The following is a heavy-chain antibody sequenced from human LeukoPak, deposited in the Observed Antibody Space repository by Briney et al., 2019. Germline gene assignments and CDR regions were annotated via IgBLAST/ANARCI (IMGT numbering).Heavy chain of an antibody. D-gene: IGHD6-13*01. CDR1: GYTLTELS. Sequence: ASVKVSCKVSGYTLTELSMHWVRQAPGKGLEWMGGFDPEDGETIYAQKFQGRVTMTEDTSTDTAYMELSSLRSEDTAVYYCATDLGEQQLAPLGYWGQGTLVTVSS. CDR2: FDPEDGET. CDR3: ATDLGEQQLAPLGY. V-gene: IGHV1-24*01. J-gene: IGHJ4*02.